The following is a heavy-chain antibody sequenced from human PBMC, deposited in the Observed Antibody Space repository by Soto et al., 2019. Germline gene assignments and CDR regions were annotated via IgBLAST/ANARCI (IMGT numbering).Heavy chain of an antibody. D-gene: IGHD6-6*01. CDR2: INPTGGST. J-gene: IGHJ5*02. CDR3: ARAYTTSCPGP. CDR1: GYTFTNYY. Sequence: ASVKVSCKASGYTFTNYYMHWVRRAPRQGLEWMGMINPTGGSTTYAQKFQGRVSMTRDTSTNTVYMELSGLRSEDTAVYYCARAYTTSCPGPWGQGTLVTVSS. V-gene: IGHV1-46*01.